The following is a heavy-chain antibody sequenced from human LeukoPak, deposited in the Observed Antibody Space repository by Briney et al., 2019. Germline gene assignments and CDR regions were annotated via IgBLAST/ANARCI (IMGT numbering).Heavy chain of an antibody. V-gene: IGHV3-7*01. CDR1: GFTFTTYW. D-gene: IGHD2-15*01. CDR3: ARQGPVGYCSGGSCYRLGFDY. J-gene: IGHJ4*02. Sequence: PGGSLRLSCVASGFTFTTYWMTWVRQAPGKGPEWVASIKQDGSEKYYVDSVKGRFTISRDNAKNSLYLQMNSLRAEDTAVYYCARQGPVGYCSGGSCYRLGFDYWGQGTLVTVSS. CDR2: IKQDGSEK.